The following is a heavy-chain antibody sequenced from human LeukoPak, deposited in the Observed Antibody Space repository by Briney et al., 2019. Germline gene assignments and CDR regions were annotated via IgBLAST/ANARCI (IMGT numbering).Heavy chain of an antibody. D-gene: IGHD2-2*01. Sequence: GGSLRLSCAASGFTFSSYGMHWVRQAPGKGLEWVAFIRYDGSNKYYADSVKGRFIISRDNSKNTLYLQMNSLRAEDTAVYYCAKDSREGIVVVPAALYYYYYYMDVWGKGTTVTVSS. CDR1: GFTFSSYG. CDR2: IRYDGSNK. J-gene: IGHJ6*03. CDR3: AKDSREGIVVVPAALYYYYYYMDV. V-gene: IGHV3-30*02.